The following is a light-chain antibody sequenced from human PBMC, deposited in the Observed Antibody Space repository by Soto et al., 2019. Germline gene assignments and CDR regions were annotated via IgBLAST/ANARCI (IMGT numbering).Light chain of an antibody. CDR1: SSDIGAYNY. J-gene: IGLJ3*02. Sequence: QSALTQPPSASGSPGQSVTISCTGTSSDIGAYNYVSWYQQHPGKAPKLMIHEVSKRPSGVPDRFSGSKSGNTASLTVSGLQAEDEADYYCSSYAGSNGRWVFGGGTKLTVL. CDR3: SSYAGSNGRWV. CDR2: EVS. V-gene: IGLV2-8*01.